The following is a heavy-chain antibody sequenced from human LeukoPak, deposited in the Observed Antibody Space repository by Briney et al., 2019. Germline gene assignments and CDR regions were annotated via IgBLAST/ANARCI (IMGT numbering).Heavy chain of an antibody. D-gene: IGHD5-24*01. J-gene: IGHJ4*02. CDR3: ARRDGSTLALDY. V-gene: IGHV4-59*08. Sequence: PSETLSLTCTVSGGSISSYFWSWIRQPPGKGLEWIGYIYSSGNTNYNPSLKSRVTISVDTSKNQFSLKLSSVTAADTAVYYCARRDGSTLALDYWGQGTLVTVSS. CDR1: GGSISSYF. CDR2: IYSSGNT.